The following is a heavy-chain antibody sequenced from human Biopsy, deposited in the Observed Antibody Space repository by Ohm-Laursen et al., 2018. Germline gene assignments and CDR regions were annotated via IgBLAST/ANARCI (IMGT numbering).Heavy chain of an antibody. Sequence: GSLRLSCSASTFTFSSGSVNWVRQAPGKGLEWVSYINSDASYIYYGVSVRGRFTISRDNAKNSVYLQMNSLRVEDTAVYYCARDDGFYARTSGMDVWGQGTTVTVSS. CDR1: TFTFSSGS. V-gene: IGHV3-21*01. CDR2: INSDASYI. CDR3: ARDDGFYARTSGMDV. J-gene: IGHJ6*02. D-gene: IGHD2-8*01.